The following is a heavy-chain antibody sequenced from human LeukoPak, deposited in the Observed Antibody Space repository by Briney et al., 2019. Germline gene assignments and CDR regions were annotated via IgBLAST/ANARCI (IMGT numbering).Heavy chain of an antibody. J-gene: IGHJ4*02. CDR2: ISSSNSYI. CDR1: GFTFSSYS. D-gene: IGHD3-16*01. V-gene: IGHV3-21*01. Sequence: GGSLRLSCAASGFTFSSYSMNWVRQAPGKGLEWVSAISSSNSYIYYADSVKGRFTISRDNAKNSLYLQMDSLRAEDTAVYYCARNRGRGSYHTDYGGQGPLVPVSS. CDR3: ARNRGRGSYHTDY.